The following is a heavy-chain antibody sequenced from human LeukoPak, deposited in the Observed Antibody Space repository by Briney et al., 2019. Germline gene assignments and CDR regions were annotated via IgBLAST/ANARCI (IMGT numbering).Heavy chain of an antibody. Sequence: PGGSLRLSCAASGFTFSSYSMNWVRQAPGKGLEWVSSISSSSSYIYYADSVKGRFTISRDNSKNTLYLQMNSLRAEDTAVYYCARDYSSSWYEGDYWGQGTLVTVSS. V-gene: IGHV3-21*04. D-gene: IGHD6-13*01. CDR1: GFTFSSYS. CDR3: ARDYSSSWYEGDY. CDR2: ISSSSSYI. J-gene: IGHJ4*02.